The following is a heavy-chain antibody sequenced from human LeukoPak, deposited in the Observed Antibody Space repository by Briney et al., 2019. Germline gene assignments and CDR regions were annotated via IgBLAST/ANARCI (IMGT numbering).Heavy chain of an antibody. CDR1: GYSFTSYG. D-gene: IGHD3-22*01. CDR3: ARGVYDSSGYYYA. CDR2: ISAYNGNT. V-gene: IGHV1-18*01. J-gene: IGHJ4*02. Sequence: GESLKISCKGSGYSFTSYGISWVRQAPGQGLEWMGWISAYNGNTNYAQKLQGRVTMTTDTSTSTAYMELRSLRSDDTAVYYCARGVYDSSGYYYAWGQGTLVTVSS.